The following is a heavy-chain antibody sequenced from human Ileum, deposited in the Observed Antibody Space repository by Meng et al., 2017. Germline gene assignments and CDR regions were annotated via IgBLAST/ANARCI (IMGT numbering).Heavy chain of an antibody. V-gene: IGHV4-61*08. CDR3: ARDHWGSLDY. D-gene: IGHD7-27*01. CDR2: AGT. J-gene: IGHJ4*02. CDR1: GGSVSTSDSQ. Sequence: QVRRQEAGPGLVRPSGTLSLICTVSGGSVSTSDSQWGWIRQPPGKGLEWIGYAGTNYNPSLKSRVTISVDTSKRQFSLKLTSVTAADTAVYYCARDHWGSLDYWGQGILVTVSS.